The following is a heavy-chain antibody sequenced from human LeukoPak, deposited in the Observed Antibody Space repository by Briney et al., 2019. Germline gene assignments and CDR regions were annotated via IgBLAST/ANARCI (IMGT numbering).Heavy chain of an antibody. Sequence: GGSLRLSCAASGFTVSSNYMSWVRQAPGKGLEWVSVIYSGGSTYYADSVKGRFTISRDNSKNTLYLQMNSLRAEDTAVYYCANAGVAGDAGIDYWGQGTLVTVSS. D-gene: IGHD3-3*01. CDR2: IYSGGST. V-gene: IGHV3-53*01. J-gene: IGHJ4*02. CDR1: GFTVSSNY. CDR3: ANAGVAGDAGIDY.